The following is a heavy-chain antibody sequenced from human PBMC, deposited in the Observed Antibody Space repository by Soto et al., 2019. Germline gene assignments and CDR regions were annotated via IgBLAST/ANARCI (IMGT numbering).Heavy chain of an antibody. CDR2: MDPSDSQT. V-gene: IGHV5-10-1*01. CDR3: ARQIYDSDTGPNFQYYFDS. J-gene: IGHJ4*02. CDR1: GYSFAGYW. D-gene: IGHD3-22*01. Sequence: PGESLKISCKGSGYSFAGYWITWVRQKPGKGLEWMGRMDPSDSQTSYSPSFRGHVTISVTKSITTVFLQWSSLRASDTAMYYCARQIYDSDTGPNFQYYFDSWGQGTPVTVSS.